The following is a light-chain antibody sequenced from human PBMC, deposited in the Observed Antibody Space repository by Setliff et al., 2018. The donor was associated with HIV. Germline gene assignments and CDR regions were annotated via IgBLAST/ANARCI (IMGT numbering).Light chain of an antibody. CDR3: SSYTSSSPYV. J-gene: IGLJ1*01. CDR2: DVS. Sequence: QSVLAQPASVSGSPGQSITISCRGTSSDVGGYNYVSWYQQHPGKAPKLMIYDVSNRPSGVSNRFSGSKSGNTASLTISGLRAEDEADYFCSSYTSSSPYVFGSGTKGTVL. V-gene: IGLV2-14*03. CDR1: SSDVGGYNY.